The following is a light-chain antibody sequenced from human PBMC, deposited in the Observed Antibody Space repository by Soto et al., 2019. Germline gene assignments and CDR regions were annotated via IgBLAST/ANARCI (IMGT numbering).Light chain of an antibody. Sequence: EFVLTQSPGTLSLSPGERATLSCRASQSVNSNYLAWYQHKPGRPLSHLIYSASNRPGGIADRFSGSGSGTVFSLAISSLEPADLALYYCQQYGSSPYALGQGTKMVLK. CDR1: QSVNSNY. CDR2: SAS. V-gene: IGKV3-20*01. J-gene: IGKJ2*01. CDR3: QQYGSSPYA.